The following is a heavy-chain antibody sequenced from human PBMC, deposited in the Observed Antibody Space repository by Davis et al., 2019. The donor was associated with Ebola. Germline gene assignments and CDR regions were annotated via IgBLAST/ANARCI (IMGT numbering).Heavy chain of an antibody. Sequence: PGGSLRLSCGASGFIFRDYEFNWVCQAPGKGLEWISYISSSGTTTYYGASVEGRFTISRDNAKGSLYLQMNSLRPEDTAVYYSASNTVTIGLAYYYYGLDVWGQGTTVTVSS. CDR1: GFIFRDYE. CDR3: ASNTVTIGLAYYYYGLDV. CDR2: ISSSGTTT. J-gene: IGHJ6*02. V-gene: IGHV3-48*03. D-gene: IGHD4-11*01.